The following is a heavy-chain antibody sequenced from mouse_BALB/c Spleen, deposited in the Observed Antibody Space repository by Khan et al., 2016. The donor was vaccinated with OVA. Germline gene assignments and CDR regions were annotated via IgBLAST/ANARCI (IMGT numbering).Heavy chain of an antibody. CDR2: INPTSGYT. CDR1: GYTFSSYW. V-gene: IGHV1-7*01. Sequence: VQLKESGAEQAKPGASVKMSCKTSGYTFSSYWMHWVKQRPGQGLEWIGYINPTSGYTEYNEKFKDKATLSADKSSSTAYMQLTSLTSEDSAVYYCARDRIDYGGQGTTLTVCS. J-gene: IGHJ2*01. CDR3: ARDRIDY.